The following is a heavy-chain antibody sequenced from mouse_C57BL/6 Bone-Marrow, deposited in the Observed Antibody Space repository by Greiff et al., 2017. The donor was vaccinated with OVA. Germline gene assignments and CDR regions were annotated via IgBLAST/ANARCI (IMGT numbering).Heavy chain of an antibody. CDR1: GFTFSSYA. Sequence: EVQLVESGEGLVQPGGSLKLSCAASGFTFSSYAMSWVRQTPEKRLEWVAYISSGGDYIYYADTVKGRFTISRDKARNFFYMQMSSLKSEDTAMYYGTRDWNTVVAPSTLAYWGQGTSVTVSA. CDR2: ISSGGDYI. V-gene: IGHV5-9-1*02. D-gene: IGHD1-1*01. CDR3: TRDWNTVVAPSTLAY. J-gene: IGHJ3*01.